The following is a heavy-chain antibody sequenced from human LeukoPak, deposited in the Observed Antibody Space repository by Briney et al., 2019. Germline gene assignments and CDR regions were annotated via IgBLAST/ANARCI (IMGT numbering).Heavy chain of an antibody. D-gene: IGHD6-6*01. V-gene: IGHV3-23*01. J-gene: IGHJ4*02. CDR3: ARDSSHYLGSSDY. CDR1: GFIFSNYP. CDR2: ISESGDVT. Sequence: GGSLRLSCEASGFIFSNYPMSWVRQAPGRGLEWVSVISESGDVTHYADAMKGRFTISRDNAKNTLNLQMNSLRAEDTAIYYCARDSSHYLGSSDYWGQGTLVTVSS.